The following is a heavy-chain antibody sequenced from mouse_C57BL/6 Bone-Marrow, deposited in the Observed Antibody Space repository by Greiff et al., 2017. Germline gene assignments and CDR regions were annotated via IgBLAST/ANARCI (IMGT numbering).Heavy chain of an antibody. CDR3: ARYYYGSSYGYFDV. J-gene: IGHJ1*03. CDR1: GFSLSTFGMG. D-gene: IGHD1-1*01. CDR2: IWWDDDK. V-gene: IGHV8-8*01. Sequence: QVTLKESGPGILQPSQTLSLTCSFSGFSLSTFGMGVGWIRQPSGKGLEWLAHIWWDDDKYYNPALKSRLIISKDTSKNQVFLKIANVDTADTATYYCARYYYGSSYGYFDVWGTGTTVTVSS.